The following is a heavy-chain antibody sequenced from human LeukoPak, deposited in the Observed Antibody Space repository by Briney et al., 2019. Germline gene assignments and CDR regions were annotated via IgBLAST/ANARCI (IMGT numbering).Heavy chain of an antibody. CDR1: GYTLTELS. CDR2: FDPEDGET. J-gene: IGHJ4*02. V-gene: IGHV1-24*01. D-gene: IGHD3-10*01. Sequence: GASVKVSCKVSGYTLTELSMHWVRQAPGKGLEWMGGFDPEDGETIYAQKFQGRVTMTEDTSTDTAYMELSSLRSGDTAVYYCVPYGSGSYPLDYWGQGTLVTVSS. CDR3: VPYGSGSYPLDY.